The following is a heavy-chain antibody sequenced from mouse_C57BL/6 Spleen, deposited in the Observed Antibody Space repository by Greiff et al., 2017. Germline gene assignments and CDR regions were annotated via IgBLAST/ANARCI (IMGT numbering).Heavy chain of an antibody. CDR3: ARGYGYDGSFAY. V-gene: IGHV1-18*01. CDR2: INPNNGGP. Sequence: EVKLMESGPELVKPGASVKIPCKASGYTFTDYNMDWVKQSHGKSLEWIGDINPNNGGPIYNQKFKGKATLTVDKSSSTAYMELRSLTSEDTAVYYCARGYGYDGSFAYWGQGTLVTVSA. CDR1: GYTFTDYN. J-gene: IGHJ3*01. D-gene: IGHD2-2*01.